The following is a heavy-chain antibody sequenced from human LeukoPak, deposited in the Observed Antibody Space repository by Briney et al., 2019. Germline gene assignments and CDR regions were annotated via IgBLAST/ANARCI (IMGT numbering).Heavy chain of an antibody. CDR3: ARDYYGSGRGVGWFDP. Sequence: SQTLSLTCTVSGGAISSGGYYWSWIRQHTGKGLEWIGYIYYSGSTYYNPSLKSRVTISVDTSKNQFSLKMNSVTAADTAVYYCARDYYGSGRGVGWFDPWGQGTLVTVSS. CDR1: GGAISSGGYY. J-gene: IGHJ5*02. D-gene: IGHD3-10*01. CDR2: IYYSGST. V-gene: IGHV4-31*03.